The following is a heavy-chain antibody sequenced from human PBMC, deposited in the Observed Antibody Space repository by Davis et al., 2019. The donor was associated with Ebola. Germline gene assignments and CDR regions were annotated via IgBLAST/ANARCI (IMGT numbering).Heavy chain of an antibody. D-gene: IGHD2-15*01. CDR1: GYSFTSYW. CDR2: IYPGDSDT. CDR3: ARLGGYCSGGSCFRGNWFDP. Sequence: GESLKISCKGSGYSFTSYWIGWVRQLPGKGLEWMGIIYPGDSDTRYSPSFQGQVTISADKSISTAYLQWSSLKASDTAMYYCARLGGYCSGGSCFRGNWFDPWGQGTLVTASS. J-gene: IGHJ5*02. V-gene: IGHV5-51*01.